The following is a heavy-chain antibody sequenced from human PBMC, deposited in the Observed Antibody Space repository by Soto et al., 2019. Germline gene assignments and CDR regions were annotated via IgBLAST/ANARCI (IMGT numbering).Heavy chain of an antibody. J-gene: IGHJ4*02. V-gene: IGHV3-21*01. Sequence: EVQLVESAGDLVKPGGSLRLTCAASGFTFTTYTMNWVRQAPGKGLEWVSSISSSSDTMYYADSVRGRFATSRDNAKNSLYLQMNSLRAEDTAVYYCVTGDYLDHWGQGTLVSVSS. CDR2: ISSSSDTM. CDR3: VTGDYLDH. CDR1: GFTFTTYT.